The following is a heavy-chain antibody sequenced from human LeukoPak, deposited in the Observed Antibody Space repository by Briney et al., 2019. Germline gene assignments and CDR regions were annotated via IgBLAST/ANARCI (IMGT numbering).Heavy chain of an antibody. CDR3: ARVSLGFLEWLDY. J-gene: IGHJ4*02. D-gene: IGHD3-3*01. Sequence: PGGSLRLSCAASGFTFSNYSMNWVRQAPGKGLEWVSYISSSTSTIYYADSVEGRFTISRDNAKNSLYLQMTSLRVEGTAVYYCARVSLGFLEWLDYWGQGTLVTVSS. CDR2: ISSSTSTI. V-gene: IGHV3-48*01. CDR1: GFTFSNYS.